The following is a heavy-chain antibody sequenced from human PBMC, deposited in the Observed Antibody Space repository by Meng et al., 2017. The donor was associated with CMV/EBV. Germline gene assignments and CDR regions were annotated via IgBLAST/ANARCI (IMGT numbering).Heavy chain of an antibody. V-gene: IGHV6-1*01. Sequence: QSPSLTRAISVDSVSSNSAAWTWTRQSPSRGLEWLGRTYYRSKWYNDYAVSVKSRITINPDTSKNQFSLQLNSVTPEDTAVYYYARGRDRPCCDYGMDDWGQGTTVTVSS. CDR3: ARGRDRPCCDYGMDD. CDR1: VDSVSSNSAA. J-gene: IGHJ6*02. D-gene: IGHD2-15*01. CDR2: TYYRSKWYN.